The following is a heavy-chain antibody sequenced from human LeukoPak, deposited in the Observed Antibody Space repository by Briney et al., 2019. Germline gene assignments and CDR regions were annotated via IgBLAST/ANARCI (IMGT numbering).Heavy chain of an antibody. V-gene: IGHV1-69*13. CDR1: GGTFSSYA. CDR3: AGATNYSPPWYFDY. D-gene: IGHD4-11*01. CDR2: IIPIFGTA. J-gene: IGHJ4*02. Sequence: GASVKVSCKASGGTFSSYAISWVRQAPGQGLEWMGGIIPIFGTANYAQKFQGRVTITADESTSTAYMELSSLRSEDTAVYYCAGATNYSPPWYFDYWGQGTLVTVSS.